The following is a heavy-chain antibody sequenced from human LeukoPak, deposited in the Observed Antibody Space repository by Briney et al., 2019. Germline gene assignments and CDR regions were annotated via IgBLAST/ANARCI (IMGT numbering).Heavy chain of an antibody. Sequence: PSETLSLTCTVSGGSISSYYWSWIRQPPGKGLEWIGYIYYSGSTNYNPSLKSRVTISVDTSKNQFSLKLSSVTAADTAVYYCARSLYSSSWAPFDYWGQGTLVTVSS. CDR1: GGSISSYY. J-gene: IGHJ4*02. CDR3: ARSLYSSSWAPFDY. V-gene: IGHV4-59*08. D-gene: IGHD6-13*01. CDR2: IYYSGST.